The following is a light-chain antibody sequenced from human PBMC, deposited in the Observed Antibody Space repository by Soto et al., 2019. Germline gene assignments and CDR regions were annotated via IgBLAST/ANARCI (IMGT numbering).Light chain of an antibody. CDR2: SAS. J-gene: IGKJ4*01. V-gene: IGKV3-20*01. CDR1: QSVSSSN. Sequence: TAVTQSPGTLSLSPREGATLSCMASQSVSSSNLAWYQQKPGQAPRLLIYSASSRATGIPDRFSGRGSGTGFTLNISRLEHEDFAVYYCQQYGVSQGPFGVVTKVDIK. CDR3: QQYGVSQGP.